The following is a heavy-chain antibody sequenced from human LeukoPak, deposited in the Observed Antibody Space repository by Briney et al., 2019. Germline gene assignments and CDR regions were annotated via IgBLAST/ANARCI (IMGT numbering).Heavy chain of an antibody. V-gene: IGHV3-74*01. CDR1: GFTLSGYW. CDR3: TRVQAGRYGLMDV. CDR2: IYANGGDT. D-gene: IGHD3-10*01. Sequence: GGCLRLSCAASGFTLSGYWMHWVREVPGKRRLWVSHIYANGGDTTYANSVKGRFAISRDNAQNTLYLQMSSLRIEDTAVYYCTRVQAGRYGLMDVWGRGTTVTVSS. J-gene: IGHJ6*02.